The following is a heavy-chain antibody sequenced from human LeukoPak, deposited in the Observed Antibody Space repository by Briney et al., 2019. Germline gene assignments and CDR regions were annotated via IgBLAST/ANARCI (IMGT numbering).Heavy chain of an antibody. J-gene: IGHJ4*02. Sequence: GGSLRLSCAASGFTLSSYAMSWVRQAPGKGLEWVSAISGSGASTYFADSVKGRFTISRDNSKNTLYLQMNSLRAEDTAVYYCAKHRTTVTPLPRIDYWGQGTLVTVSS. D-gene: IGHD4-17*01. CDR1: GFTLSSYA. V-gene: IGHV3-23*01. CDR2: ISGSGAST. CDR3: AKHRTTVTPLPRIDY.